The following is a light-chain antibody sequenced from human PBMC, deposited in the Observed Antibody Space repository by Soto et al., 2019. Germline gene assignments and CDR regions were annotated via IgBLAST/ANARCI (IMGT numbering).Light chain of an antibody. V-gene: IGKV3-11*01. CDR1: QGISSY. CDR2: DAS. J-gene: IGKJ3*01. Sequence: ETVLTQSPATLSLSPGERATLSCRASQGISSYLAWYQQKPGQAPRLLIYDASNRATGIPARFSGSGSETDFTLTISSLEPEDFAVYYCQQRSTWPPIFGPGTKVDIK. CDR3: QQRSTWPPI.